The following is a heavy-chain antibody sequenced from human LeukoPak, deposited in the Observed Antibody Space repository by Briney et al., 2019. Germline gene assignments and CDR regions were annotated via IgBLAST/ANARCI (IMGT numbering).Heavy chain of an antibody. Sequence: GGSLRLSCAASGLTFSNYAMNWVRQTSGKGLEWVSGITDSGRKTYYADSVKGRFSISRDNSKNTVYLQMNSLRAEDTAVYYCATGTGYYYDRWGQGTLVTVAS. CDR2: ITDSGRKT. CDR3: ATGTGYYYDR. D-gene: IGHD3-9*01. V-gene: IGHV3-23*01. CDR1: GLTFSNYA. J-gene: IGHJ4*02.